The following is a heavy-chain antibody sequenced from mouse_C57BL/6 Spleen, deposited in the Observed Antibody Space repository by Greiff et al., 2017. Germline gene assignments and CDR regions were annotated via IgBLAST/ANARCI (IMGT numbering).Heavy chain of an antibody. D-gene: IGHD3-2*02. V-gene: IGHV6-3*01. CDR2: IRLKSDNYAT. Sequence: EVQLVESGGGLVQPGGSMKLSCVASGFTFSNYWMNWVRQSPEKGLEWVAQIRLKSDNYATHYAESVKGRFTISRDDSKSSVYLQMNNLRAEDTGIYYCTRQLSLDYWGQGTTLTVSS. CDR3: TRQLSLDY. CDR1: GFTFSNYW. J-gene: IGHJ2*01.